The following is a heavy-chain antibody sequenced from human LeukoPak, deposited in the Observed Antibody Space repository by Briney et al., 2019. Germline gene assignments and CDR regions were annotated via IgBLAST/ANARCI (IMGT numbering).Heavy chain of an antibody. CDR1: GYTFTDYY. V-gene: IGHV1-2*02. D-gene: IGHD3-9*01. CDR2: INPNSGGT. Sequence: ASVKVSCKASGYTFTDYYMHWVRQAPGQGLEWMGWINPNSGGTNYAQKFQGRVTMTRDTSISTAYMELSRLRSDDTAVYYCARDLPYYDILTGYYDYWGQGTLVTVSS. J-gene: IGHJ4*02. CDR3: ARDLPYYDILTGYYDY.